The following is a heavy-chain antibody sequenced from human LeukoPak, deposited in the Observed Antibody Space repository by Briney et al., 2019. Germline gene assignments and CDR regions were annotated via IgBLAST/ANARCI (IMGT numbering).Heavy chain of an antibody. D-gene: IGHD2-21*02. CDR3: ARDPVNCGGDCYQA. CDR2: ISSSGSTR. CDR1: GFTFSGFE. Sequence: GGSLRLSCAASGFTFSGFEMNWVRQAPGKGLEWVSYISSSGSTRYYADSVEGRFTVSRDNAKNSLYLQMNSLRVEDTAVYYCARDPVNCGGDCYQAWGQGTLVTVSS. V-gene: IGHV3-48*03. J-gene: IGHJ5*02.